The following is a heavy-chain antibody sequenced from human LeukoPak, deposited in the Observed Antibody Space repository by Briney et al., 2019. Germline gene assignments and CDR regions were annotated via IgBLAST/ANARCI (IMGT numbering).Heavy chain of an antibody. CDR1: GGSISSYY. J-gene: IGHJ4*02. V-gene: IGHV4-59*01. CDR3: ARVAPGAYDSRPRPFDY. CDR2: IYYSGST. D-gene: IGHD3-22*01. Sequence: PSETLSLTCTVSGGSISSYYWSWIRQPPGKGLEWIGYIYYSGSTNYNPSLKSRVTISVDTSKNQFSLKLSSVTAADTAVYYCARVAPGAYDSRPRPFDYWGQGTLVTVSS.